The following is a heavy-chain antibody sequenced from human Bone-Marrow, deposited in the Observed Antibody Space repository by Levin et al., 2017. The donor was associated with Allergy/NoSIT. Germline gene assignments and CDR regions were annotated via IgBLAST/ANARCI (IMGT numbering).Heavy chain of an antibody. J-gene: IGHJ4*02. CDR2: INHSGST. V-gene: IGHV4-34*01. CDR1: GGSFSGYY. Sequence: KSSETLSLTCAVYGGSFSGYYWSWIRQPPGKGLEWIGEINHSGSTNYNPSLKSRVTISVDTSKNQFSLKLSSVTAADTAVYYCARRHGALDYWGQGTLVTVSS. CDR3: ARRHGALDY.